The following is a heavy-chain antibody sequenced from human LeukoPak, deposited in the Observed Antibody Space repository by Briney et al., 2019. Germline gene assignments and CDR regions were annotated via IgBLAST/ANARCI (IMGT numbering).Heavy chain of an antibody. CDR2: IRTTAEGAKYA. Sequence: PGGSLRLSCATSGFTFTDYPMNWVRQAPGKGLEWISNIRTTAEGAKYAYYAVSVKGRVTISRDDGKNTLYLHMNSLRDDDTAVYYCATDQRYAFDYWGQGILVTVSS. CDR1: GFTFTDYP. J-gene: IGHJ4*02. CDR3: ATDQRYAFDY. D-gene: IGHD3-9*01. V-gene: IGHV3-48*02.